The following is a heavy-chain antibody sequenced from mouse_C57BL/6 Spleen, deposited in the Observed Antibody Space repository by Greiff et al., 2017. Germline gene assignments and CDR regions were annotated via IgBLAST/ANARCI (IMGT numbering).Heavy chain of an antibody. CDR3: ARDNGYFDV. Sequence: EVQLVESEGGLVQPGSSMKLSCTASGFTFSDYYMAWVRQVPEKGLEWVANINYDGISTYYLDSLKSRFIISRDNAKNILYLQMSSLKSEDTATYYCARDNGYFDVWGTGTTVTVSS. J-gene: IGHJ1*03. CDR2: INYDGIST. V-gene: IGHV5-16*01. CDR1: GFTFSDYY.